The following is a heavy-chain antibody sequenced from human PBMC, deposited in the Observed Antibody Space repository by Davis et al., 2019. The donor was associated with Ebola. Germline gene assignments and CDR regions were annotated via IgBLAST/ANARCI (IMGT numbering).Heavy chain of an antibody. D-gene: IGHD6-13*01. Sequence: PSETLSLTCTVPGGSISSGGYYWSWIRQHPGKGLEWIGYIYYSGSTYYNPSLKSRVTISVDTSKNQFSLKLSSVTAADTAVYYCARDMGIAAAGPFDYWGQGTLVTVSS. CDR3: ARDMGIAAAGPFDY. V-gene: IGHV4-31*03. J-gene: IGHJ4*02. CDR2: IYYSGST. CDR1: GGSISSGGYY.